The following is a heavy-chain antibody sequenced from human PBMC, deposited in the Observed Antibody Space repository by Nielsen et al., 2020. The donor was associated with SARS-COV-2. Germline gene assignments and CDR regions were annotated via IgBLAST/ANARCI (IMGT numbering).Heavy chain of an antibody. CDR1: GFTLTSYW. Sequence: GESLKISCAASGFTLTSYWMHWVRQAPGKGLVWVSRINSEGSLTISADSVKGRFTISRDNSKNTLYLQLNSLRAEDTAVFYCAKISGSQRHYFDFWGQGALVTVSS. V-gene: IGHV3-74*01. D-gene: IGHD1-26*01. CDR3: AKISGSQRHYFDF. CDR2: INSEGSLT. J-gene: IGHJ4*02.